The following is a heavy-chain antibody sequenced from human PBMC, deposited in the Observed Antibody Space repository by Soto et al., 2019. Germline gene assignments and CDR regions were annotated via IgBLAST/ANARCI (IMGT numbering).Heavy chain of an antibody. J-gene: IGHJ4*02. CDR3: ATYRIFGVVIDY. CDR2: IYYGGSA. Sequence: PSETLSLTCTVSGGSISSSSYYWCWIRQPPGKGLEWLGSIYYGGSAYYNPSLKSRVTISVDTSRTQFSLKLSSVTAADTAVYYCATYRIFGVVIDYWGQGTLVTVS. D-gene: IGHD3-3*02. CDR1: GGSISSSSYY. V-gene: IGHV4-39*01.